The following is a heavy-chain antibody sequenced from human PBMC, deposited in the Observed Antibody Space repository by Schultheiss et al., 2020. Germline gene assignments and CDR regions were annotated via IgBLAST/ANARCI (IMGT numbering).Heavy chain of an antibody. J-gene: IGHJ6*02. CDR2: IYYSGST. CDR1: GGSISSGDYY. D-gene: IGHD3-9*01. V-gene: IGHV4-30-4*01. Sequence: SQTLSLTCTVSGGSISSGDYYWSRIRQPPGKGLEWIGYIYYSGSTYYNPSLKSRVTISVDTSKNQFSLKLSSVTAADTAVYYCARDLGRGYDILTGYYRAYGMDVWGQGTTVTVSS. CDR3: ARDLGRGYDILTGYYRAYGMDV.